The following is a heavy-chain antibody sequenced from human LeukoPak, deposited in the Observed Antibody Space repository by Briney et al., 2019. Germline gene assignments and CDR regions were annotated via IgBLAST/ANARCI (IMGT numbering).Heavy chain of an antibody. J-gene: IGHJ4*02. CDR3: AKVSLSCSGVSCYSPDY. CDR1: GFTLSSYA. CDR2: ISGSGGST. V-gene: IGHV3-23*01. Sequence: GGSLRLSCAASGFTLSSYAMSWVRQAPGKGLEWVSTISGSGGSTYYTDSVKGRFTISRDNSKNTLYLQMNSLRAEDMAIYYCAKVSLSCSGVSCYSPDYWGQGTLVTVSS. D-gene: IGHD2-15*01.